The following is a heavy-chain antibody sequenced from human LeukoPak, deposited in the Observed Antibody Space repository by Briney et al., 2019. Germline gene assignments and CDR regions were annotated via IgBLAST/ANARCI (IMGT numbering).Heavy chain of an antibody. CDR2: ISDHGKSR. V-gene: IGHV3-48*03. D-gene: IGHD6-13*01. Sequence: GGSLRLSCAASGFTFSNYEMNWVRQTPGKGLEWVSYISDHGKSRNYVDSVKGRFTISRDNAKNSLYLQMNSLRVEDTAVYFCAREGSSSWDDSFDIWGQGTMVTVSS. J-gene: IGHJ3*02. CDR3: AREGSSSWDDSFDI. CDR1: GFTFSNYE.